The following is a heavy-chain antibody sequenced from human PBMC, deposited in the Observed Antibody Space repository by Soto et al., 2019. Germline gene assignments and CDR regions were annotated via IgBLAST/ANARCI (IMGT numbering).Heavy chain of an antibody. V-gene: IGHV3-7*01. D-gene: IGHD3-10*01. CDR2: IKEDGSEK. CDR3: ARVRGWGWFDP. CDR1: GFSFNDYL. Sequence: GGSLRLSCXASGFSFNDYLMGWVRQALGKGLEWVANIKEDGSEKFYVDSVKGRFTISRDSARNSLYLQMSSLRAEDTAVYFCARVRGWGWFDPWGQGTLVTVSS. J-gene: IGHJ5*02.